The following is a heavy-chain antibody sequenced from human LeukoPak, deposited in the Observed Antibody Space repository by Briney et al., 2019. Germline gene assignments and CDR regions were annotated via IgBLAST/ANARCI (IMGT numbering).Heavy chain of an antibody. CDR3: ARGSWRFDP. V-gene: IGHV4-39*07. D-gene: IGHD1-1*01. CDR2: IYYSGST. Sequence: SETLSLTCTVSGGSISSSSYYWGWIRQPPGKGLEWIGSIYYSGSTNHNPSLKSRVTISVDTSKNQFSLRLSSVTAADTAVYYCARGSWRFDPWGQGTLVTVSS. J-gene: IGHJ5*02. CDR1: GGSISSSSYY.